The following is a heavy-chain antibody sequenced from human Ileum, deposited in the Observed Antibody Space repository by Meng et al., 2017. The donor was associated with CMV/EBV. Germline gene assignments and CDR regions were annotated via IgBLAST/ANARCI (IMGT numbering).Heavy chain of an antibody. CDR1: GFTFSSFA. V-gene: IGHV3-23*01. CDR3: AKSLVDTAMDLDE. CDR2: IDSSDRT. Sequence: GESLKISCAASGFTFSSFAMTWVRQAPGKGLEWVSTIDSSDRTYYADSVKGRFTISRDNSMNTLHLQMNSLRAEGTAVYYCAKSLVDTAMDLDEWGQETLVTVSS. D-gene: IGHD5-18*01. J-gene: IGHJ4*02.